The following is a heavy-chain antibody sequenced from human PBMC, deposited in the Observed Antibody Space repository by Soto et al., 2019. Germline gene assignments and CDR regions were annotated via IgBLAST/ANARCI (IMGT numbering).Heavy chain of an antibody. Sequence: EVHLLESGGGLVQPGGSLRLSCAASGFAFSSYAMTWVRQAPGKGLEWVSALSGTGGTTYSADSVRGRFTIARDNSTNTLYLQMNGLSPEDSAIYYCAKFIVGTGGSSGWPWFLDSWGPGTLVTVSS. D-gene: IGHD6-25*01. V-gene: IGHV3-23*01. CDR3: AKFIVGTGGSSGWPWFLDS. CDR2: LSGTGGTT. CDR1: GFAFSSYA. J-gene: IGHJ4*02.